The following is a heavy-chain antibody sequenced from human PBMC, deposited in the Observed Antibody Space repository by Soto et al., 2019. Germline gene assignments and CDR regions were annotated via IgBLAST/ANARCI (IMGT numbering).Heavy chain of an antibody. D-gene: IGHD2-2*01. V-gene: IGHV3-23*01. J-gene: IGHJ4*02. CDR2: ISGSGGST. CDR1: GFTFSSYA. Sequence: EVQLLESGGGLVQPGGSLRLSCAASGFTFSSYAMSWVRQAPGKGLEWVSAISGSGGSTYYADSVKGRFTISRDNSKNTLYLQMNSLRAEDTAVYYCAKRGDCSSTSGLYYFDYWGQGTLVTVSS. CDR3: AKRGDCSSTSGLYYFDY.